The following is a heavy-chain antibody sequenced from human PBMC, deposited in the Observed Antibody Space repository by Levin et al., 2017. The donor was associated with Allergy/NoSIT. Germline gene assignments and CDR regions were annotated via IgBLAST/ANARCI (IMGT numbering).Heavy chain of an antibody. CDR3: ARCMSVPVGGNWYFDL. J-gene: IGHJ2*01. Sequence: GGSLRLSCEASGFNFPPYWMYWVRQVPGKGLMWVSRINSDGRTTTYADSVRGRFTVSSDNAKNTVYLHLNSMGGEATGDYSGARCMSVPVGGNWYFDLWGRGALVTVSS. D-gene: IGHD2-15*01. CDR2: INSDGRTT. CDR1: GFNFPPYW. V-gene: IGHV3-74*03.